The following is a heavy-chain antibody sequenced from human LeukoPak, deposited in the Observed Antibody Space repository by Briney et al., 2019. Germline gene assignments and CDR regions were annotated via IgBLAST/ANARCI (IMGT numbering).Heavy chain of an antibody. V-gene: IGHV3-48*01. CDR2: INYHIQPT. CDR1: GFTFSTYH. CDR3: VRDYQWSLEF. J-gene: IGHJ4*02. D-gene: IGHD1-1*01. Sequence: GGSLRLSCTASGFTFSTYHMHWVRQAPGKGLEWISYINYHIQPTYYADSVKGRFTISRDNAKSSLYLQLNDLRAEDTAAYYCVRDYQWSLEFWGQGTPVIVS.